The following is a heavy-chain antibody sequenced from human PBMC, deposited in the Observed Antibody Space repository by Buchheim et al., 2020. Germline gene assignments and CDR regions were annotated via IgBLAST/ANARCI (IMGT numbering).Heavy chain of an antibody. J-gene: IGHJ5*02. D-gene: IGHD6-13*01. CDR3: ARDRKWQQLRWFDP. CDR1: GGSVSSGSYY. Sequence: QVQLQESGPGLVKPSETLSLTCTVSGGSVSSGSYYWSWIRQPPGKGLEWIGYIYYSGSTNYNPSLKSRVTISVETSKNTFSLKLSSVTAADTAVYYCARDRKWQQLRWFDPWGQGTL. CDR2: IYYSGST. V-gene: IGHV4-61*01.